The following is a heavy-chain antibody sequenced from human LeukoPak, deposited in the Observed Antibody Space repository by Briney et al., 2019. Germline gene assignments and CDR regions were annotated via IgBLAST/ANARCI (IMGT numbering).Heavy chain of an antibody. D-gene: IGHD3-3*01. Sequence: GGSLRLSCAASGFTFSSYSMNWVRQAPGKGLEWVSSISSSSSYIYYADSVKGRFTISRDNAKNSLYLQMNSLRAEDTAVYYCARGRPYYDFWSGYYRTHFYYFDYWGQGTLVTVSS. CDR3: ARGRPYYDFWSGYYRTHFYYFDY. V-gene: IGHV3-21*01. J-gene: IGHJ4*02. CDR2: ISSSSSYI. CDR1: GFTFSSYS.